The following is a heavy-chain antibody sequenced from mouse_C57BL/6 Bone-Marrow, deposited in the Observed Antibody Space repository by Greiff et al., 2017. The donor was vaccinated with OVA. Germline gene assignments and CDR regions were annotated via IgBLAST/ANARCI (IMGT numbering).Heavy chain of an antibody. V-gene: IGHV1-15*01. Sequence: VQLQQSGAELVRPGASVTLSCKASGYTFTDYEMHWVKQTPVHGLEWIGAIDPETGGTAYNQKFKGKAILTADKSSSTAYMELRSLTSEDSAVYYCTRDGTTEVATDWYFDVWGTGTTVTVSS. CDR2: IDPETGGT. D-gene: IGHD1-1*01. CDR1: GYTFTDYE. J-gene: IGHJ1*03. CDR3: TRDGTTEVATDWYFDV.